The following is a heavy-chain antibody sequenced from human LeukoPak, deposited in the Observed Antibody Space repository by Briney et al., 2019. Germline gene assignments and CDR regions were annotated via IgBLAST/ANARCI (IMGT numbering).Heavy chain of an antibody. J-gene: IGHJ3*02. V-gene: IGHV3-30*02. D-gene: IGHD1-26*01. CDR3: AKARPKSGSYHAFDI. Sequence: GSLRLSCAASGFTFSSYWMHWVRQAPGKGLEWVAFIRYDGSNKYYADSVKGRFTISRDNSKNTLYLQMNSLRAEDTAVYYCAKARPKSGSYHAFDIWGQGTMVTVSS. CDR2: IRYDGSNK. CDR1: GFTFSSYW.